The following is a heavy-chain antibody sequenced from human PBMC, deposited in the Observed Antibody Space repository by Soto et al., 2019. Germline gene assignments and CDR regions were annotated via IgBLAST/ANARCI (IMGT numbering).Heavy chain of an antibody. J-gene: IGHJ4*02. CDR3: ARDGFVGYGYYFDY. V-gene: IGHV3-23*01. CDR1: GFRFSSFA. CDR2: ISESGSLT. D-gene: IGHD5-12*01. Sequence: GGSLRLSCAASGFRFSSFAITWVRQAPGKGLEWVSSISESGSLTYFADSMKGRVTISRDNSKSTVYLQMNSLSAEDTAVYYCARDGFVGYGYYFDYWGQGTLVTVSS.